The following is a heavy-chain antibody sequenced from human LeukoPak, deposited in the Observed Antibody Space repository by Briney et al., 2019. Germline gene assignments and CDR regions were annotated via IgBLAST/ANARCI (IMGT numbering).Heavy chain of an antibody. CDR1: GFTFSSYG. D-gene: IGHD3-10*01. Sequence: GGALRLSCAASGFTFSSYGMCWVRQAPGKGRGWVGVISFDGSNKYYADSVKGRFTISRDNSKSTLYLQMNSLRAEDTAVYYCAKDRQYHGSGSLFDYWGQGTLVTVSS. V-gene: IGHV3-30*18. CDR2: ISFDGSNK. CDR3: AKDRQYHGSGSLFDY. J-gene: IGHJ4*02.